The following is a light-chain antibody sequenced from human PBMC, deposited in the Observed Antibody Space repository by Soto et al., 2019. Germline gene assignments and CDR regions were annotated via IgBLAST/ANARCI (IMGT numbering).Light chain of an antibody. Sequence: DLQLTQPASSVSASVGARVTITCRTSQGINSRVAGYQQKPGKAHKLLIYFADNLESGVTSRFIGSESVTDFTLAIKNLLTEDFATYECQQVDSLPRTCGGGTKVVIK. CDR1: QGINSR. CDR3: QQVDSLPRT. CDR2: FAD. V-gene: IGKV1-12*01. J-gene: IGKJ4*01.